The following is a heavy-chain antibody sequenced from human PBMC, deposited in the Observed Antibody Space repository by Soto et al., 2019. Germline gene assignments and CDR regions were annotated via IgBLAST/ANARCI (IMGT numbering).Heavy chain of an antibody. V-gene: IGHV5-51*01. CDR1: GYSFSSNW. Sequence: EVQLVQPGAEVKKPGESLKISCQGSGYSFSSNWIGWVRQSPGKGLEWMGIIYPGDSEVKYSPSFRGQVTISVDTSISTAYLQWSSLKATDTAMYYCARHLYESSGYRYFDLWGQGTLVTVSS. CDR3: ARHLYESSGYRYFDL. CDR2: IYPGDSEV. D-gene: IGHD3-22*01. J-gene: IGHJ4*02.